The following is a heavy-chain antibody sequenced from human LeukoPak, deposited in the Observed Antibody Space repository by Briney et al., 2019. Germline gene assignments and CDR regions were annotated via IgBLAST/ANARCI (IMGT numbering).Heavy chain of an antibody. CDR1: GFTFRRYG. CDR3: ARGRDGYNLVDAFDI. Sequence: GGSLRLSCAASGFTFRRYGMSWVRQAPGKGLEWVSSISSSSIYIYYADSLKGRFTISRDNARNSLYLQMNSLRAEDTAVYYCARGRDGYNLVDAFDIWGQGIMVTVSS. V-gene: IGHV3-21*01. CDR2: ISSSSIYI. J-gene: IGHJ3*02. D-gene: IGHD5-24*01.